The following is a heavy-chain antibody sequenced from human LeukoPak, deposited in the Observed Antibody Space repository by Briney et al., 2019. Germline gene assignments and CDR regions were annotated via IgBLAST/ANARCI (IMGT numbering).Heavy chain of an antibody. CDR3: ARIRVEYSSSSDYYYYGMDV. CDR1: GFSLSTSGMC. J-gene: IGHJ6*02. CDR2: IDWDDDK. V-gene: IGHV2-70*01. Sequence: SGPTLVNPTQTLTLTCTFSGFSLSTSGMCVSWTRQPPGKALEWLALIDWDDDKYYSTSLKTRLTISKDTSKNQVVLTMTNMDPVDTATYYCARIRVEYSSSSDYYYYGMDVWGQGTTVTVSS. D-gene: IGHD6-6*01.